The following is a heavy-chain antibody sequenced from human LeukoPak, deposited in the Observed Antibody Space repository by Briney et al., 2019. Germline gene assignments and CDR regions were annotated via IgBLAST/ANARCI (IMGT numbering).Heavy chain of an antibody. CDR3: ARSANLEWFQRNYYMDV. D-gene: IGHD3-3*01. CDR2: IYYSGST. J-gene: IGHJ6*03. V-gene: IGHV4-59*01. CDR1: GGSISSYY. Sequence: SETLSLTCTVSGGSISSYYWSWIRQPPGKGLEWIGYIYYSGSTNYNPSLKSRVTMSVDTSKNQFSLKLSSVTAADTAVYYCARSANLEWFQRNYYMDVWGKGTTVTVSS.